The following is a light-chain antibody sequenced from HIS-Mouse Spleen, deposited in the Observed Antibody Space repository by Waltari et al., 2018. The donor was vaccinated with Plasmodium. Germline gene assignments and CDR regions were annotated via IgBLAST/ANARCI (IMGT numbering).Light chain of an antibody. J-gene: IGLJ3*02. V-gene: IGLV3-10*01. Sequence: SYELTQPRSVSVSPGQTAMIPCPGDALPKKYSYWYQQKSVQAPVLVIYEDSKRPSGIPERFSGSSSGTMATLTISGAQVEDEADYYCYSTDSSGNHRVFGGGTKLTVL. CDR2: EDS. CDR3: YSTDSSGNHRV. CDR1: ALPKKY.